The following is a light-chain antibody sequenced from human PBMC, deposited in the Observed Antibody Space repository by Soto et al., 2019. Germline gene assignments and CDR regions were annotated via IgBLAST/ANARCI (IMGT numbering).Light chain of an antibody. Sequence: IVLTQSPATLSLSPGERATLSCRASQSVSSSYLAWYQQKPGQAPRLLIYGASSRATGIPDRFSGSGSGTDFTLTISRLEPEDFAVYYCQQYGSSPPTFGQGTRLEIK. CDR1: QSVSSSY. J-gene: IGKJ5*01. CDR3: QQYGSSPPT. V-gene: IGKV3-20*01. CDR2: GAS.